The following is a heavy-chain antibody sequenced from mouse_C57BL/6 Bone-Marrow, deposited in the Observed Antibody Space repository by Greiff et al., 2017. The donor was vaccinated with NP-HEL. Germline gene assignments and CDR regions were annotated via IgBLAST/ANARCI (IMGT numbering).Heavy chain of an antibody. V-gene: IGHV5-6*02. D-gene: IGHD6-5*01. J-gene: IGHJ4*01. CDR1: GFTFSSYG. Sequence: DVMLVESGGDLVKPGGSLKLSCAASGFTFSSYGMSWVRQTPDKRLEWVATISSGGSYTYYPDSVKGRFTISRDNAKNTLYLQMSSLKSEDAAMYYCAAYDYVAMDYWGQGTSVTVAS. CDR3: AAYDYVAMDY. CDR2: ISSGGSYT.